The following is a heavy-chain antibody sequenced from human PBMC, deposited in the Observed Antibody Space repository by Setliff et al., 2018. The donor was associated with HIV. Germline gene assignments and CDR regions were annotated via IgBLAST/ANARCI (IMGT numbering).Heavy chain of an antibody. J-gene: IGHJ4*02. D-gene: IGHD2-2*01. CDR3: ARPRGNDYAGSGFDN. CDR2: IFPSDSDI. CDR1: GHTFSTYW. Sequence: KISCKGSGHTFSTYWIGWVRQRPGRGLEWMGIIFPSDSDIKYSRSLQDQFTISADKSINTAYLQWTTLKASDSAMYYCARPRGNDYAGSGFDNWGQGTLVTVPQ. V-gene: IGHV5-51*01.